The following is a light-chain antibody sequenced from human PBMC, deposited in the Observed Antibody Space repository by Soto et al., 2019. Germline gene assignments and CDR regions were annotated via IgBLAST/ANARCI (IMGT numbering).Light chain of an antibody. Sequence: DIHMTQSPSTLSASVGDRVTITCRASQSISIWLAWYQQKPGKAPNLLIYKTSSLEPGVPSRFSGSGSGTEFPLTISSLQPDDFATYYCQHWNDYSWTFGQGTKVEVK. J-gene: IGKJ1*01. CDR3: QHWNDYSWT. V-gene: IGKV1-5*03. CDR2: KTS. CDR1: QSISIW.